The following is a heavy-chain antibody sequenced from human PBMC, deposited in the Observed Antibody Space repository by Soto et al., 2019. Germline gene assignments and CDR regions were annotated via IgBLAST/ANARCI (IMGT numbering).Heavy chain of an antibody. CDR3: AAVPWFGQWLVSQFDY. CDR2: IVVGSGNT. D-gene: IGHD6-19*01. J-gene: IGHJ4*02. CDR1: GFTFTSSA. V-gene: IGHV1-58*01. Sequence: VASVKVSCKASGFTFTSSAVQWVRQARGQRLEWIGWIVVGSGNTNYAQKFQERVTITRDMSTSTAYMELSSLRSEDTAVYYCAAVPWFGQWLVSQFDYWGQGTLVTVSS.